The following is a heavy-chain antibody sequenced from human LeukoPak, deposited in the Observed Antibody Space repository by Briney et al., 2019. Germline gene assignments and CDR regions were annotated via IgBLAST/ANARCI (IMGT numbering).Heavy chain of an antibody. D-gene: IGHD6-13*01. CDR2: INAGNGNT. V-gene: IGHV1-3*01. J-gene: IGHJ4*02. CDR3: ARARIAAAGTLLGY. CDR1: GYTFTSYA. Sequence: ASVKVSCKASGYTFTSYAMHWVRQAPGQRPEWMGWINAGNGNTKYSQKFQGRVTITRDTSASTAYMELSSLRSEDTAVYYCARARIAAAGTLLGYWGQGTLVTVSS.